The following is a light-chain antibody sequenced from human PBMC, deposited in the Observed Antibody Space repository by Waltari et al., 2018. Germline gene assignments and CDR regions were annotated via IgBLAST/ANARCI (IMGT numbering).Light chain of an antibody. CDR3: QQRDSLLVT. J-gene: IGKJ4*01. Sequence: EIVLTQSPATLSLSPGERATLSCTASQSVSSYLAWYQQKPGQAPRRLLYDASNRAAGIPARFSGSWSGTDFTLTISSLEPEDFAVYYCQQRDSLLVTFGGGTKVQI. CDR1: QSVSSY. V-gene: IGKV3-11*01. CDR2: DAS.